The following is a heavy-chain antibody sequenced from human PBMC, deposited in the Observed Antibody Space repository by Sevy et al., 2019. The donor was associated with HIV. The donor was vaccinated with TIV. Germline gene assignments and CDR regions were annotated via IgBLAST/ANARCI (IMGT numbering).Heavy chain of an antibody. CDR3: ARALSDIVATNNYYYYGMDV. J-gene: IGHJ6*02. V-gene: IGHV1-69*13. D-gene: IGHD5-12*01. CDR1: GGTFSSYA. CDR2: IIPIFRTA. Sequence: VKVSCKASGGTFSSYAISWVRQAPRQGLEWRGGIIPIFRTANYAQKFQGRVTISADESTSTAYMELSSLRSEDTAVYYCARALSDIVATNNYYYYGMDVWGQGTTVTVSS.